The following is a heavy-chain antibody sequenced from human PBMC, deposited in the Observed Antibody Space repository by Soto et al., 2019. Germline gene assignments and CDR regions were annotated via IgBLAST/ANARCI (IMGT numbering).Heavy chain of an antibody. CDR1: GFTFSSYA. CDR3: AKDPSDYGDYENWFAP. Sequence: GGSLRLSCAASGFTFSSYAMSWVRQAPGKGLEWVSAISGSGGSTYYADSVKGRFTISRDNSKNTLYLQMNSLRAEDTAVNYCAKDPSDYGDYENWFAPWGQGPLVTVPS. D-gene: IGHD4-17*01. CDR2: ISGSGGST. V-gene: IGHV3-23*01. J-gene: IGHJ5*02.